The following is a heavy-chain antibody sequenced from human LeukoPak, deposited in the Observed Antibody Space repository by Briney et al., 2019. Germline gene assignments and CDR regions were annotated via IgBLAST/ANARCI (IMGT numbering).Heavy chain of an antibody. V-gene: IGHV4-34*01. J-gene: IGHJ4*02. CDR2: INHSGST. CDR3: ARRDVWGSYRYFDY. Sequence: SETLSLTCAVYGGSFSGYYWSWIRQPPGKGLEWIGEINHSGSTNYNPSLKSRATISVDTSKNQFSLKLSSVTAADTAVYYCARRDVWGSYRYFDYWGQGTLVTVSS. D-gene: IGHD3-16*02. CDR1: GGSFSGYY.